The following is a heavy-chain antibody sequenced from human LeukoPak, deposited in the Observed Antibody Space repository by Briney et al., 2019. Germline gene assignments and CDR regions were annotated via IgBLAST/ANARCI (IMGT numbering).Heavy chain of an antibody. V-gene: IGHV4-34*01. CDR3: ARRKRYYYGPGSYSFGEFDY. CDR2: INHSGST. CDR1: GGSFSGYY. D-gene: IGHD3-10*01. J-gene: IGHJ4*02. Sequence: PSETLSLTCAVYGGSFSGYYWSWIRQPPGKGLEWIGEINHSGSTNYNPSLKSRVTISVDTSKNQFSLKLSSVTAADTAVYYCARRKRYYYGPGSYSFGEFDYWGQGTLVTVSS.